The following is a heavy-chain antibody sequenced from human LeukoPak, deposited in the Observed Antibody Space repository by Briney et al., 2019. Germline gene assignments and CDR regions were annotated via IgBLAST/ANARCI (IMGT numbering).Heavy chain of an antibody. V-gene: IGHV1-69*04. CDR2: IIPMLAKT. CDR3: ARGLFGGFAAALFDH. Sequence: SVKVSCKASGGSFDNYAVSWVREAPGLGLEWMGRIIPMLAKTNRAQKFQDRVTITADKSTGTVYMELTDLRSDDTAVYFCARGLFGGFAAALFDHWGQGTLITVSP. D-gene: IGHD3-10*01. CDR1: GGSFDNYA. J-gene: IGHJ4*02.